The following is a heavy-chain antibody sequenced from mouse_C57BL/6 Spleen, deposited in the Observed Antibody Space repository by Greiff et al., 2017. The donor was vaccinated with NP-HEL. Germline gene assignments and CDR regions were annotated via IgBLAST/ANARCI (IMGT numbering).Heavy chain of an antibody. CDR1: GYAFSSSW. J-gene: IGHJ4*01. CDR2: IYPGDGDT. V-gene: IGHV1-82*01. CDR3: ARGVTTVRGMDY. Sequence: VQLQQSGPELVKPGASVKISCKASGYAFSSSWMNWVKQRPGKGLEWIGRIYPGDGDTNYNGKFKGKATLTADKSSSTAYMQLSSLTSEDSAVYFCARGVTTVRGMDYWGQGTSVTVSS. D-gene: IGHD1-1*01.